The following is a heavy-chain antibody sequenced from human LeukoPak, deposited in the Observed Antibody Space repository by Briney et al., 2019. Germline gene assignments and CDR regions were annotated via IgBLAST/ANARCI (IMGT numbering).Heavy chain of an antibody. CDR2: INPNSGGT. CDR1: GDTFTGYY. Sequence: ASVKVSCKASGDTFTGYYMHWVRQAPGQGLEWMGWINPNSGGTNYAQKFQGWVTMTRDTSISTAYMELSRLRSDDTAVYYCARARITMVRGVPGDWFDPWGQGTLVTVSS. J-gene: IGHJ5*02. V-gene: IGHV1-2*04. CDR3: ARARITMVRGVPGDWFDP. D-gene: IGHD3-10*01.